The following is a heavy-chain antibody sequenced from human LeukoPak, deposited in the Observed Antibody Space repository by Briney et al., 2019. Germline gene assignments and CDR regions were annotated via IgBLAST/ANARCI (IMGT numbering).Heavy chain of an antibody. D-gene: IGHD3-10*01. CDR2: IYYSGST. CDR1: GGSISSHY. J-gene: IGHJ5*02. Sequence: SETLSLTCTVSGGSISSHYWSWIRQPPGKGLEWIGYIYYSGSTNYNPSLKSRVTISVDTSKNQFSLKLSSVTAADTAVYYCARSGGLLWFGEFPTFDPWGQGTLVTVSS. CDR3: ARSGGLLWFGEFPTFDP. V-gene: IGHV4-59*11.